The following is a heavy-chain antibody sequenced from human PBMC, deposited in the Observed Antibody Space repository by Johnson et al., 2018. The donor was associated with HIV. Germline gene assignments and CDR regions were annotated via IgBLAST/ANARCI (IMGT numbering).Heavy chain of an antibody. J-gene: IGHJ3*02. CDR3: AKGGGYQLRESDAFDI. D-gene: IGHD4-17*01. CDR2: IWYDGSKK. V-gene: IGHV3-30*02. CDR1: GFTISPYG. Sequence: QEQLVESGGGVVQRGGSLRLSCAASGFTISPYGMHWVRPAPGKGLEWVAFIWYDGSKKYYVDSVKGRFTISRDNSKNTLYLQMNNLRPEDTAVYYCAKGGGYQLRESDAFDIWGQGTKVTVSS.